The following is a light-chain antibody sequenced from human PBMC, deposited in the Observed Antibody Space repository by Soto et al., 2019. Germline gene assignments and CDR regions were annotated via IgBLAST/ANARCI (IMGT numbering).Light chain of an antibody. Sequence: DIQMTQSPSTLSASVGDRVTITCRATQSISASLAWYQQKPGEAPTLLIYDASSLESGVPSRFSGGGSETEFTLTISSLQTDDVATYYCQHYDEYPWTFGQGTKVEIK. V-gene: IGKV1-5*01. J-gene: IGKJ1*01. CDR1: QSISAS. CDR3: QHYDEYPWT. CDR2: DAS.